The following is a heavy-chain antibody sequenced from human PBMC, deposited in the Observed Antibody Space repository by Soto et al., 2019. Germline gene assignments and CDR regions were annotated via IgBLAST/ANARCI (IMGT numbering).Heavy chain of an antibody. V-gene: IGHV3-48*01. CDR3: ARERGRTRPNWFDP. D-gene: IGHD1-1*01. Sequence: EVQLVESGGGLVQPGGSLRLSCAASGFTFSSYSMNWVRQAPGKGLEWVSYISSSSSTVYYAVSVQGRFTISRDNAKNSLELQMNSLRAEDTAVYDCARERGRTRPNWFDPWGQGTLVTVSS. CDR2: ISSSSSTV. CDR1: GFTFSSYS. J-gene: IGHJ5*02.